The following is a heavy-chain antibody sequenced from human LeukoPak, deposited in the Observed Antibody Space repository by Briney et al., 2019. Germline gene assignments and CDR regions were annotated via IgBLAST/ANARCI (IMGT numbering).Heavy chain of an antibody. V-gene: IGHV1-8*01. Sequence: ASLKLSCTASGYTFTSYDINWVRQATGQGLEWMAWMNPNRGKTGYAQKMQGRVTMTKNTSISTAYMELSSLRSEDTAVYYCARTRRGDTFDPWGQGTMVTVSS. CDR2: MNPNRGKT. CDR3: ARTRRGDTFDP. D-gene: IGHD7-27*01. J-gene: IGHJ5*02. CDR1: GYTFTSYD.